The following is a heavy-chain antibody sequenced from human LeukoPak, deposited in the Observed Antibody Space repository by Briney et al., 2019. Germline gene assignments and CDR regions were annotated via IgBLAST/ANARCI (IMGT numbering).Heavy chain of an antibody. J-gene: IGHJ4*02. CDR3: ASQGFIAAAEDY. Sequence: GGSLRLSCAASGFTFSRYSMNWVRQAPGKGLEWVSSISSSSSYIHYADSVKGRFTISRDNAKNSLYLQMNSLRAEDTAVYYCASQGFIAAAEDYWGQGTLVTVSS. D-gene: IGHD6-13*01. V-gene: IGHV3-21*01. CDR2: ISSSSSYI. CDR1: GFTFSRYS.